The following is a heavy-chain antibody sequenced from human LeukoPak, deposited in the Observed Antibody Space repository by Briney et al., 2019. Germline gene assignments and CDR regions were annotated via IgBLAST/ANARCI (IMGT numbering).Heavy chain of an antibody. J-gene: IGHJ5*02. CDR3: AKEDALILSRADP. CDR2: ISFSGNST. V-gene: IGHV3-23*01. CDR1: GFTSRSSA. D-gene: IGHD2-21*01. Sequence: GGSVRLSCAASGFTSRSSAMSWVRQTPGKGLEWVSGISFSGNSTYYAASVRGRFTISRDNSKKILFLQMDSLRAEDTAVYYCAKEDALILSRADPWGQGTLVTVSS.